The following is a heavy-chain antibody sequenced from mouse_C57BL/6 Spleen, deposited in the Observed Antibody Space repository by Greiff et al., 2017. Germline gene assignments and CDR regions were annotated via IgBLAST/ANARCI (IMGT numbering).Heavy chain of an antibody. CDR2: IYPGGGYT. V-gene: IGHV1-63*01. CDR1: GYTFTNYW. J-gene: IGHJ4*01. D-gene: IGHD2-4*01. Sequence: QVQLQQPGAELVRPGTSVKMSCKASGYTFTNYWIGWAKQRPGHGLEWIGDIYPGGGYTNYNEKFKGKATLTADKSSSTAYMQDSSLTSEDSAIDYCARAQDDYGVGYAMGYWGQGTSVTVSS. CDR3: ARAQDDYGVGYAMGY.